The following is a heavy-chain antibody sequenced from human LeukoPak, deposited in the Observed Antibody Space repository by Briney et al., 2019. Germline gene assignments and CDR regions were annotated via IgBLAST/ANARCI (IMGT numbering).Heavy chain of an antibody. D-gene: IGHD5-12*01. CDR3: ARDLRGYDFFDY. Sequence: SQTLSLTCTVSGGSISSGDYYWSWIRQPPGKGLEWIGYIYYSGSTYYNPSLKSRVTISVDTSKNQFSLELSSVTAADTAVYYCARDLRGYDFFDYWGQGTLVTVSS. CDR2: IYYSGST. J-gene: IGHJ4*02. V-gene: IGHV4-30-4*08. CDR1: GGSISSGDYY.